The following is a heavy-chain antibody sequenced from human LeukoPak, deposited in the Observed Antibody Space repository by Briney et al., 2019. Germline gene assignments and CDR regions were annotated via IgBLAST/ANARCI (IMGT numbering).Heavy chain of an antibody. D-gene: IGHD2-21*02. CDR2: ICPADSDI. CDR1: GYIFSTYC. J-gene: IGHJ6*02. V-gene: IGHV5-51*01. CDR3: ARRAYCGGDCTSAYYDYFAMDV. Sequence: GESLKISCKGSGYIFSTYCIVWVRQMPGKGLEWMGIICPADSDITYSPSFQGQVTISTDKSTSTAYLQWSSLKASHTAMYYCARRAYCGGDCTSAYYDYFAMDVWGQGTTVTVSS.